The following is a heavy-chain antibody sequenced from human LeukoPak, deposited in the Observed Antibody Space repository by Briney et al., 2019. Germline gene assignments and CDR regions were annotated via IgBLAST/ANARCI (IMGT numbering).Heavy chain of an antibody. V-gene: IGHV4-34*01. D-gene: IGHD6-13*01. CDR3: ARGPTGGTRRYFDY. J-gene: IGHJ4*02. CDR1: GGSFSGYY. CDR2: INHSGST. Sequence: SETLSLTCAVYGGSFSGYYWSWIRHPPGKGLEWIGEINHSGSTNYNPSLKSRVTISVDTSKNQFSLKLSPVTAADAAVYYRARGPTGGTRRYFDYWGQGTLVTVSS.